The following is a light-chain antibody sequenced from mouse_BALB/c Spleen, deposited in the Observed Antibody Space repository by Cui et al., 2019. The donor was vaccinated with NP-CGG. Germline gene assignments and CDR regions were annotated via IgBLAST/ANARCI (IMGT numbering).Light chain of an antibody. Sequence: QVVVTQESAPTTSPGETVTLTCRSSTGAVTTSNYANWVQEKPDHLFTGLIGGTNNRAPGVPARFSGSLIGDKAALTITGAQTEDEAIYFCALWYSNHWVFGGGTELTVL. CDR2: GTN. CDR1: TGAVTTSNY. CDR3: ALWYSNHWV. J-gene: IGLJ1*01. V-gene: IGLV1*01.